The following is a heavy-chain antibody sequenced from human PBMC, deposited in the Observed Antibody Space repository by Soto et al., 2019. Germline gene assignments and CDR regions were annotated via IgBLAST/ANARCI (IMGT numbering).Heavy chain of an antibody. CDR1: GFTFSNYA. Sequence: EVQELESGVGLVQPGGSLRLSCAASGFTFSNYAVSWVRQAPGRGLEWVASISDKGGSTKYADSVNGRFTISRANSINTLFLDMDSLRADDTAVYYCARLPYSYVSLYFFDFWGQGTLVTVSS. D-gene: IGHD5-18*01. V-gene: IGHV3-23*01. J-gene: IGHJ4*02. CDR3: ARLPYSYVSLYFFDF. CDR2: ISDKGGST.